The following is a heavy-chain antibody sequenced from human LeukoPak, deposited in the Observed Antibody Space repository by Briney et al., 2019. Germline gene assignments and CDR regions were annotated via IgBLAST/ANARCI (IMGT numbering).Heavy chain of an antibody. CDR3: ARGTLTGPRAFDI. CDR2: ISSSSSYI. CDR1: GFTFSSYE. Sequence: GGSLRLSCAASGFTFSSYEMNWVRQAPGKGLEWVSSISSSSSYIYYADSVKGRFTISRDNAKKSLYLQMNSLRAEDTAVYYCARGTLTGPRAFDIWGQGTMVTVSS. V-gene: IGHV3-21*01. J-gene: IGHJ3*02. D-gene: IGHD1-14*01.